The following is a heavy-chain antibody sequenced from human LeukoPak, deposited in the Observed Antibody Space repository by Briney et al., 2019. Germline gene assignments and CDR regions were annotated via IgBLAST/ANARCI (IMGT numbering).Heavy chain of an antibody. Sequence: PSETLSLTCTVSGGSVSSGDYYWSWIRQPPGKGLEWIGYIYYNGGTNYNPSLKSRVTMSMSMSKNQFSVKLSSVTAADTAVYYCARSGSAYDNPFDYWGQGTLVTVSS. V-gene: IGHV4-61*08. D-gene: IGHD5-12*01. CDR3: ARSGSAYDNPFDY. CDR2: IYYNGGT. CDR1: GGSVSSGDYY. J-gene: IGHJ4*02.